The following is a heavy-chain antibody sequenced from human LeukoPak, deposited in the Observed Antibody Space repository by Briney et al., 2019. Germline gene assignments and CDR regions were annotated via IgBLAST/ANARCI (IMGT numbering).Heavy chain of an antibody. CDR3: ASVPLRDGHLPSYFDY. CDR2: INHSGST. V-gene: IGHV4-34*01. D-gene: IGHD2-8*01. CDR1: GGSFSDYY. J-gene: IGHJ4*02. Sequence: SETLSLTCAVYGGSFSDYYWSWIRQPPGKGLEWIGEINHSGSTNYNPSLKSRVTISVDTSKNQFSLKLRSVTAADTAVYYCASVPLRDGHLPSYFDYWGQGTLVTVSS.